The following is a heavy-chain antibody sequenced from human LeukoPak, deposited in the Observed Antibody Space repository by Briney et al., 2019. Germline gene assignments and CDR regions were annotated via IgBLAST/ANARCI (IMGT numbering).Heavy chain of an antibody. J-gene: IGHJ4*02. V-gene: IGHV4-34*01. CDR2: INHSGST. CDR3: ARVSGGVVVVDTRFDY. CDR1: GGSFSGYY. Sequence: SETLSLTCAVYGGSFSGYYWSWIRQPPGKGLEWIGEINHSGSTNYNPSLKSRVTISVDTSKNQFSLKLSSVTAADTAVYYCARVSGGVVVVDTRFDYWGQGTLVTVSS. D-gene: IGHD3-22*01.